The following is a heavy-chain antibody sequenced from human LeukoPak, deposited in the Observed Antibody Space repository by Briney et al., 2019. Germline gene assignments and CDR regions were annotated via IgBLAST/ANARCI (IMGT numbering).Heavy chain of an antibody. CDR2: IYYSGST. V-gene: IGHV4-31*03. J-gene: IGHJ6*03. D-gene: IGHD4-17*01. Sequence: SETLSLTCTVSGGSISSGGYYWSWIRQHPGKGLEWIGYIYYSGSTYYNPSLKSRVTISVDTSKSQFSLKLSSVTAADTAVYYCARHYGDYGPAPRYYYYYMDVWGKGTTVTVSS. CDR3: ARHYGDYGPAPRYYYYYMDV. CDR1: GGSISSGGYY.